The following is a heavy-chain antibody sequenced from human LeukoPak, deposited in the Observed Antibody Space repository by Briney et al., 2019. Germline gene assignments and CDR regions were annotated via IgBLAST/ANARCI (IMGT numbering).Heavy chain of an antibody. J-gene: IGHJ5*02. D-gene: IGHD3-3*01. Sequence: SETLSLTCTVSGGSISSGGYYWSWIRQPPGKGLEWIGYIYHSGSTYYNPSLKSRVTISVDRSKNQFSLKLSSVTAADTAVYYCARADFWSGYGSWFDPWGQGTLVTVSS. CDR2: IYHSGST. CDR1: GGSISSGGYY. CDR3: ARADFWSGYGSWFDP. V-gene: IGHV4-30-2*01.